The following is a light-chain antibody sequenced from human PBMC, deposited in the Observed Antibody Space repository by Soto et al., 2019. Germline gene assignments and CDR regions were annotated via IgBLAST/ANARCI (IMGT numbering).Light chain of an antibody. CDR3: QQRSNWPPEFT. CDR1: QSITSY. Sequence: ELLLTPSPSYLSLTPGERVTLSCRASQSITSYLAWYQKKPGQTPRLLIYDAVNRATGVPDRFSGGGSGTDFTLTISSLEAEDSAVYYCQQRSNWPPEFTLGQGTKVDI. V-gene: IGKV3-11*01. CDR2: DAV. J-gene: IGKJ2*01.